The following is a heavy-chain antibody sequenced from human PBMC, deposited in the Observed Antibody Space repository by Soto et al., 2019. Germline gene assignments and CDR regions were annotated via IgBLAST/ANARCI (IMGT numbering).Heavy chain of an antibody. Sequence: GGSLRLSCAASGFTFSSYAMHWVRQAPGKGLEYVSAISSNGGSTYYANSVKGRFTISRDNSKNTLYLQMGSLRAEDMAVYYCARAPYCSSTSCYALGAFDIWGKGTMVTVSS. CDR2: ISSNGGST. V-gene: IGHV3-64*01. J-gene: IGHJ3*02. CDR3: ARAPYCSSTSCYALGAFDI. CDR1: GFTFSSYA. D-gene: IGHD2-2*01.